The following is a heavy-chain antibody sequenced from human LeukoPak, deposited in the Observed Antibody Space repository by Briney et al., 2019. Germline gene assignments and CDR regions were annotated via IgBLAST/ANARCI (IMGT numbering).Heavy chain of an antibody. Sequence: PSETLSLTCAVYGGSFSGYYWSWIRQPPGKGLEWIGEINHSGSTNYNPSLKSRVTISVDTSKNQFSLKLSSVTAADTAVYYCARLYYDRSGYLESDWGQGTLVTVSS. CDR3: ARLYYDRSGYLESD. V-gene: IGHV4-34*01. D-gene: IGHD3-22*01. CDR2: INHSGST. CDR1: GGSFSGYY. J-gene: IGHJ4*02.